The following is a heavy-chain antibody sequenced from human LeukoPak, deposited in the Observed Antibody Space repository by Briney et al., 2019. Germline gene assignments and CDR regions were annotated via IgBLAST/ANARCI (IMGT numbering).Heavy chain of an antibody. J-gene: IGHJ4*02. D-gene: IGHD1-14*01. CDR1: GYSFTTYW. CDR2: IYPADSDI. CDR3: ARFRDRSEFDY. V-gene: IGHV5-51*01. Sequence: GESLKISCKGSGYSFTTYWIGWVRQTPGKGLEWMGIIYPADSDIRYSPSFQGQVTISADKSISTAYLQWSSLKASDTAMYYCARFRDRSEFDYWGQGTLVTVSS.